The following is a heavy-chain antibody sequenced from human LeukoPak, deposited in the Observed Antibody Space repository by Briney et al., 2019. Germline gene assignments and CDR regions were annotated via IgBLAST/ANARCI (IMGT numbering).Heavy chain of an antibody. J-gene: IGHJ6*02. Sequence: PGGSLRLSCAASGFTFSSYWMSWVRQAPGKGLEWVANIKQDGSEKYYVDSVKGRFTISRDNAKNSLYLQMNSLRAEDTAVYYCARVDDKRYCSGGSCYFRPYYYYGMDVWGQGTTVTVSS. CDR3: ARVDDKRYCSGGSCYFRPYYYYGMDV. V-gene: IGHV3-7*01. D-gene: IGHD2-15*01. CDR2: IKQDGSEK. CDR1: GFTFSSYW.